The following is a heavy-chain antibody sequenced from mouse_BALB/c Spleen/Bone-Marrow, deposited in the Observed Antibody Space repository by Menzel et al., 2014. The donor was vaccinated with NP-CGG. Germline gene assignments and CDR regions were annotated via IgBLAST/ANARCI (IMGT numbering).Heavy chain of an antibody. V-gene: IGHV1-74*01. Sequence: QVQLQQSGPELVRPGASVKMSCKASDYAFTSYWMHWVKQRPGQGLEWIGMIDPSNGETRLNQKFKDKTTLNVDKSSSTAYMHLSSLTSADSAVYYCARDFQPRGAMHYWGQGTSVTVSS. CDR3: ARDFQPRGAMHY. CDR1: DYAFTSYW. D-gene: IGHD6-1*01. CDR2: IDPSNGET. J-gene: IGHJ4*01.